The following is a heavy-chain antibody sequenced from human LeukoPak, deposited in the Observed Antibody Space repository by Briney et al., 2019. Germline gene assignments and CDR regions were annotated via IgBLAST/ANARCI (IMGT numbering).Heavy chain of an antibody. V-gene: IGHV3-33*01. D-gene: IGHD1-26*01. CDR1: GFTFSSYG. CDR3: ARDEAYSGSNDAFDI. CDR2: IRYDGSNK. J-gene: IGHJ3*02. Sequence: GRSLRLSCAASGFTFSSYGMHWVRQAPGKGLEWVAVIRYDGSNKYYADSVKGRFTISRDNSKNTLYLQMNSLRAEDTAVYYCARDEAYSGSNDAFDIWGQGTMVTVSS.